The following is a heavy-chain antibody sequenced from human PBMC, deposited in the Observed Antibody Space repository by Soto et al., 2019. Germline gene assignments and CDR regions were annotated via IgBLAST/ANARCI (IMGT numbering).Heavy chain of an antibody. D-gene: IGHD6-19*01. V-gene: IGHV2-5*02. CDR1: GISLNTHAEG. J-gene: IGHJ4*02. CDR3: AHATPHNSSGWFLHT. Sequence: SGPPLVNPTLTLVLTSTFSGISLNTHAEGLAWVSQPPGKALEWLALIYWDPYKAYSPSLERRLTITKDSFRSQVFLERTNVGPSDAGTYFCAHATPHNSSGWFLHTRGQEALVTVSS. CDR2: IYWDPYK.